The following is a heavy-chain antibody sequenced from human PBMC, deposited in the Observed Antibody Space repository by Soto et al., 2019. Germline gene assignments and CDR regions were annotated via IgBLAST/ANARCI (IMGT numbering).Heavy chain of an antibody. CDR2: IVVGSGNT. CDR1: GFTFTSSA. D-gene: IGHD3-3*01. V-gene: IGHV1-58*02. Sequence: SVKVSCKASGFTFTSSAMQWVRQARGQRLEWIGWIVVGSGNTNYAQKFQERVTITRDMSTSTAYMELSSLRSEDTAVYYCAAGTRMLLSGYYIYYYYYMYFWGKGTTVPVSS. CDR3: AAGTRMLLSGYYIYYYYYMYF. J-gene: IGHJ6*03.